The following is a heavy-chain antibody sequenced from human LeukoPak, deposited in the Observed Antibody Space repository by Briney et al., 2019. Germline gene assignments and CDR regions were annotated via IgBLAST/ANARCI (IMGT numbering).Heavy chain of an antibody. Sequence: SETLSLTRTVSGGSISSYYWSWIRQPPGKGLEWIGYIYYSGSTNYNPSLKSRVTISVDTSKNQFSLKLSSVTAADTAVYYCARGIQLWSDWGQGTLVTVSS. CDR2: IYYSGST. CDR3: ARGIQLWSD. CDR1: GGSISSYY. D-gene: IGHD5-18*01. J-gene: IGHJ4*02. V-gene: IGHV4-59*01.